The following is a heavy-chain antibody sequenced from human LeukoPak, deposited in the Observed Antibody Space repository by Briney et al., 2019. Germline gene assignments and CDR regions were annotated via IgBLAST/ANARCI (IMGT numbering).Heavy chain of an antibody. CDR3: ARSWVDYYDSSGYYGDYYYGMDV. CDR1: GCTFTTYG. D-gene: IGHD3-22*01. CDR2: ISAYNGNT. J-gene: IGHJ6*02. V-gene: IGHV1-18*01. Sequence: GASVKVSCKASGCTFTTYGISWVRQAPGQGLEWMGWISAYNGNTNYAQKLQGRVTMSTDTSTSTAYMELRSLRSDDTAVYYCARSWVDYYDSSGYYGDYYYGMDVWGQGTTVTVSS.